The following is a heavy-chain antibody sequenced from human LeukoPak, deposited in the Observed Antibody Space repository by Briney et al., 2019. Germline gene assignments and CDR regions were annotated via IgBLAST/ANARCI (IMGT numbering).Heavy chain of an antibody. CDR1: GFTFSSYS. J-gene: IGHJ4*02. CDR3: ASRDGYSQPNFDY. CDR2: ISSSSSYI. V-gene: IGHV3-21*01. Sequence: PGGSLRLSCAASGFTFSSYSMNWVRQAPGKGLEWVSSISSSSSYIYYADSVKGRFTISRDNAKNSLYLQMNSLRAEDTAVYYCASRDGYSQPNFDYWGQGTLVTVSS. D-gene: IGHD5-24*01.